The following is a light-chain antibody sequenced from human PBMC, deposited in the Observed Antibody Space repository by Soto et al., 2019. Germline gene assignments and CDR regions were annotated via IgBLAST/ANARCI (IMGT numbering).Light chain of an antibody. J-gene: IGKJ5*01. Sequence: EIVFTQSPGTLSLSPGERATLSCRASQSVSKNYLAWYQQKPGQAPRLIIYGASNRETGIPDRFSGSGSGTEFTLTISRLEPEDFAVYYCQQHGRSTITFGQGTRLEIK. V-gene: IGKV3-20*01. CDR1: QSVSKNY. CDR2: GAS. CDR3: QQHGRSTIT.